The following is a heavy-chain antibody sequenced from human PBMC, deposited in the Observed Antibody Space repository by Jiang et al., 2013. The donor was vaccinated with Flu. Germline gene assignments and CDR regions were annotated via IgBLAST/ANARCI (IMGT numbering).Heavy chain of an antibody. D-gene: IGHD6-13*01. J-gene: IGHJ6*02. Sequence: ADSVKGRFTISRDTSKNTLYLQMHSLRLEDTAVYYCAKAQVPAAGRGPYYYYGVDVWGQGTTVTVSS. CDR3: AKAQVPAAGRGPYYYYGVDV. V-gene: IGHV3-30*02.